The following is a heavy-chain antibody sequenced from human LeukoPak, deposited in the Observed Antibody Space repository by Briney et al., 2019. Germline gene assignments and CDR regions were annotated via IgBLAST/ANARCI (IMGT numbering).Heavy chain of an antibody. D-gene: IGHD1-7*01. CDR3: ARRWNYGRNYYIDV. CDR2: INDSGRI. CDR1: GFTFSSYW. Sequence: ETGGSLRLSCAASGFTFSSYWMSWVRQPPGKGLEWIGEINDSGRINYNPSLMSRVTISVDTSKNQFSLRLTSVTARDAAVYYCARRWNYGRNYYIDVWGKGVTVSVSS. J-gene: IGHJ6*03. V-gene: IGHV4-34*01.